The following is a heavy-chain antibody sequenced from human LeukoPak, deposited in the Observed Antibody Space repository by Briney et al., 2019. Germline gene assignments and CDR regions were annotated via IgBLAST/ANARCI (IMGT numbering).Heavy chain of an antibody. CDR2: INPSGGST. D-gene: IGHD2-2*01. V-gene: IGHV1-46*01. Sequence: ASVKVSCKASGYTFTSNYMHRVRQAPGPGHEWMGIINPSGGSTSYDQTFQGRVTITRDTYMSTVYMEVNSLGLYDTAVYCCALRVVPAAAVGGFDFWGQGTLVTVS. J-gene: IGHJ4*02. CDR3: ALRVVPAAAVGGFDF. CDR1: GYTFTSNY.